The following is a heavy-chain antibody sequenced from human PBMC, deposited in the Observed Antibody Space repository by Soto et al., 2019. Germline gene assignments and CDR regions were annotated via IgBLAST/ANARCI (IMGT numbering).Heavy chain of an antibody. CDR3: ARFYGSANDAFDI. D-gene: IGHD3-10*01. Sequence: GASVKVSCKASGYTFTSYDINWVRQATGQGLEWMGWMNPNSGDTGYAQKFQGRVTMTRNTSISTAYMELSSLRSEDTAVYYCARFYGSANDAFDIWGQGTMVTVSS. CDR2: MNPNSGDT. J-gene: IGHJ3*02. CDR1: GYTFTSYD. V-gene: IGHV1-8*01.